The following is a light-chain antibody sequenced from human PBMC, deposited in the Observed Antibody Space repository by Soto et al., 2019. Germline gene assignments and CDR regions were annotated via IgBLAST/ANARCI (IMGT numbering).Light chain of an antibody. V-gene: IGKV3-20*01. J-gene: IGKJ5*01. CDR2: GAS. CDR1: QSVSSSY. Sequence: EIVLTQSPCTLSLYPGPRCTLPCRASQSVSSSYLAWYQQKPGQAPRILIDGASSRATGITDRCSGRGSGTDCTRTSSRLEPEDLAVYYCQQYGSSLITFGQGTRLEIK. CDR3: QQYGSSLIT.